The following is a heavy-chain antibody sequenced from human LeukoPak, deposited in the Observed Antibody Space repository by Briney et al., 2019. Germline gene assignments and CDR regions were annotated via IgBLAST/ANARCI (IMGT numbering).Heavy chain of an antibody. J-gene: IGHJ6*03. Sequence: SETLSLTCGVSGGSISGSYWWSWVRQPPGKGLEWIGEIYHSGSTNYNPSLKSRVTISVDTSKNQFSLKLSSVTAADTAVYYCARGRALRLAYYYMDVWGKGTTVTVSS. V-gene: IGHV4-4*02. CDR2: IYHSGST. D-gene: IGHD5-12*01. CDR1: GGSISGSYW. CDR3: ARGRALRLAYYYMDV.